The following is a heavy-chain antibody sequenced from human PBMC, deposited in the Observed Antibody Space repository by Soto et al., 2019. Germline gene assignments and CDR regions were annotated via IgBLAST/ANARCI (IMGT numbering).Heavy chain of an antibody. CDR3: ARVKLGSYDWFDP. CDR2: INTDGSRT. V-gene: IGHV3-74*01. D-gene: IGHD3-16*01. J-gene: IGHJ5*02. CDR1: GFTFSNYW. Sequence: EVQLVESGGGLVQPGGSLRLSCAASGFTFSNYWMHWVRQGPGQGLMWVSRINTDGSRTTYADSVKGRLAISRDNVKNTVYLQVNSLRVEDTAVYYCARVKLGSYDWFDPWGQGTLVTVSS.